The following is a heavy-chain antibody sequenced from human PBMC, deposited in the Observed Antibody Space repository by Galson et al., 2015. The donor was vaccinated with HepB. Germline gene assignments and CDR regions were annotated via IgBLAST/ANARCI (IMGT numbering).Heavy chain of an antibody. J-gene: IGHJ5*02. CDR3: ARGCLYYDFWSGYSRWFDP. Sequence: SVKVSCKASGYTFTSYDINWVRQATGQGLEWMGWMNPNSGNTGYAQKFQGRVTTTRNTSISTAYMELSSLRSEDTAVYYYARGCLYYDFWSGYSRWFDPWGQGTLVTVSS. CDR2: MNPNSGNT. V-gene: IGHV1-8*01. CDR1: GYTFTSYD. D-gene: IGHD3-3*01.